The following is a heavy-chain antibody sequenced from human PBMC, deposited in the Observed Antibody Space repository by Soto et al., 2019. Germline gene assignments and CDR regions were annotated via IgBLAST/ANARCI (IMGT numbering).Heavy chain of an antibody. CDR1: GFIFSNYA. D-gene: IGHD2-2*01. V-gene: IGHV3-23*01. J-gene: IGHJ5*02. CDR3: AKVEGYCTTTSCFEFGFFDP. Sequence: EVQVLESGGGLVQEWGSLRLSCAASGFIFSNYAMTWVRQSPGKGLEWVSVISGSGGTTYYPDSVKGRFTISRDNSKKTVYLQMNSLRADDTALYYCAKVEGYCTTTSCFEFGFFDPWGQGTLVTVSS. CDR2: ISGSGGTT.